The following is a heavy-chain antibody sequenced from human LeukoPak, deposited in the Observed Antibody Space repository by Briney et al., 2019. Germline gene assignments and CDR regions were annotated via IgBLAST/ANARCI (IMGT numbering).Heavy chain of an antibody. V-gene: IGHV3-23*01. CDR3: AKVRPRVIAVAGTTFFDY. D-gene: IGHD6-19*01. J-gene: IGHJ4*02. CDR1: GFSFSSDA. CDR2: VGGTGDST. Sequence: QSGGSLRLSCVASGFSFSSDAMTWVRQAPGEGLEWVSTVGGTGDSTIYADSVKGRFTISRDNYRNTLALQMNSLRAEDTAVYYCAKVRPRVIAVAGTTFFDYWGQGTLVTVSS.